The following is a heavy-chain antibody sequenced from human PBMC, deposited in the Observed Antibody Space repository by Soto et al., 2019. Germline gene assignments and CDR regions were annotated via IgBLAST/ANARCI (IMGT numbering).Heavy chain of an antibody. CDR2: IYYSGAT. J-gene: IGHJ4*02. V-gene: IGHV4-31*03. D-gene: IGHD7-27*01. Sequence: QVQLQESGPGLVKPSQTLSLTCTVSGDSMGSGGHYYNWIRLLPGKGLEWIGYIYYSGATHYNPSLRGRVSNSIDTSNNQFSLRLISVTAADTALHFCARDKDLEPTVWGYWGQGTQVTVSS. CDR3: ARDKDLEPTVWGY. CDR1: GDSMGSGGHY.